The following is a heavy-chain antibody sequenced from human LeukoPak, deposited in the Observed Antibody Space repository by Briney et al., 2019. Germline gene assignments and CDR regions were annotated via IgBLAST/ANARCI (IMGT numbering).Heavy chain of an antibody. CDR1: GFTFSSYA. Sequence: GGPLRLSCAASGFTFSSYAVSWVRQAPGKGLEWVSAISGSGNSTFYANSVKGRFTISRDISKNTLYLQMNSLRAEDTAVYYCAKAPGTTVTRGFDYWGQGTLVTVSS. D-gene: IGHD4-17*01. CDR3: AKAPGTTVTRGFDY. J-gene: IGHJ4*02. V-gene: IGHV3-23*01. CDR2: ISGSGNST.